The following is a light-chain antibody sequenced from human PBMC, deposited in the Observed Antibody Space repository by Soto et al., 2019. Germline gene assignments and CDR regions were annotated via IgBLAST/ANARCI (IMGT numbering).Light chain of an antibody. CDR1: QSVSSY. V-gene: IGKV3-11*01. CDR2: DAS. CDR3: QQRSNWPYT. J-gene: IGKJ2*01. Sequence: EIVLTQSPATLSLSPGERATLSCRASQSVSSYLAWYQQKAGQAPRLLTYDASSRATGIPARFSGSGSGTDFTLTISSLEPEDFAVYYCQQRSNWPYTFGQGTKLEIK.